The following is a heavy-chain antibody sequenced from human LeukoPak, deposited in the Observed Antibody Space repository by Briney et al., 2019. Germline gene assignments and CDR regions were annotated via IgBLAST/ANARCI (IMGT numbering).Heavy chain of an antibody. D-gene: IGHD1-7*01. CDR3: ATDRGGPIDGTRRPFDY. J-gene: IGHJ4*02. CDR1: GYTLTELS. Sequence: ASVKVSCKVSGYTLTELSMHWVRQAPGKGLEWMGGFDPEDGETIYAQKFQGRVTMTEDTSTDTAYMELSSLRSEDTAVYYCATDRGGPIDGTRRPFDYWGQGTLVTVSS. V-gene: IGHV1-24*01. CDR2: FDPEDGET.